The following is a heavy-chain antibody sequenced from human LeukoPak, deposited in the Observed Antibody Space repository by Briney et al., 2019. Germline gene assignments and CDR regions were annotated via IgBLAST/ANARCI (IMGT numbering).Heavy chain of an antibody. CDR3: AKPKREYFYYYYMDV. CDR2: ISYDGTDE. Sequence: PGGSLRLSSAASGLTSSNYGLHWVRHPPSKGLEWGALISYDGTDEYSEDIVKGRFTISRDDSKNTLYLQMSSLRVEDTAVYYCAKPKREYFYYYYMDVWGKGPMVTVYS. J-gene: IGHJ6*03. CDR1: GLTSSNYG. V-gene: IGHV3-30*18. D-gene: IGHD2/OR15-2a*01.